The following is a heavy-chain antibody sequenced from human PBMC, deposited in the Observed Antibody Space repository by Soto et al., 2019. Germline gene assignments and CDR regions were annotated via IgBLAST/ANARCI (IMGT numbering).Heavy chain of an antibody. V-gene: IGHV4-39*01. CDR3: ARLHLLLEWLLYRYLPSEANYYMDV. CDR2: IYYSGST. CDR1: GGSISSSSYY. Sequence: SETLSLTCTVSGGSISSSSYYWGWIRQPPGKGLEWIGSIYYSGSTYYNPSLKSRVTISVDTSKNQFSLKLSSVTAADTAVYYCARLHLLLEWLLYRYLPSEANYYMDVWGKGTTVTVSS. D-gene: IGHD3-3*01. J-gene: IGHJ6*03.